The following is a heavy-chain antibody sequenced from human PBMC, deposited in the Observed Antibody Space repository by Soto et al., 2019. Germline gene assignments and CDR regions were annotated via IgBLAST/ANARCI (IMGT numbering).Heavy chain of an antibody. V-gene: IGHV4-39*01. CDR3: ATTPYYAYVWGSYRYYFDY. CDR2: IYYSGST. CDR1: GGSISSSSYY. Sequence: SATLSLTCTVSGGSISSSSYYWGWIRQPPGKGLEWIGSIYYSGSTYYNPSLKSRVTISVDTSKNQFSLKLSSVTAADTAVYYCATTPYYAYVWGSYRYYFDYWGQGTLVTVYS. D-gene: IGHD3-16*02. J-gene: IGHJ4*02.